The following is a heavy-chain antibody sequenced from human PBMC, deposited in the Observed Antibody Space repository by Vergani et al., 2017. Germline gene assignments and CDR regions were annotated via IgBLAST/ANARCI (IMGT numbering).Heavy chain of an antibody. V-gene: IGHV4-39*07. J-gene: IGHJ4*02. CDR1: GGSISSSSYY. Sequence: QLQLQESGPGLVKPSETLSLTCTFSGGSISSSSYYWGWIRQPPGKGLEWIGSIYYSGSTYYNPSLKSRVTISVDTSKNQFSLKLSSVTAADTAVYYCARELLDIVLMVYAAHFDYWGQGTLVTVSS. CDR3: ARELLDIVLMVYAAHFDY. CDR2: IYYSGST. D-gene: IGHD2-8*01.